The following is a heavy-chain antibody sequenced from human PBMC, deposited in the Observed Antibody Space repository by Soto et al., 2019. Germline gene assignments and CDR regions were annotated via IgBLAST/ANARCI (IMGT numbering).Heavy chain of an antibody. Sequence: EMQLSESGGGLVQPGGSLRLSCAASGFTFISYGMTWVRQAPGKGLEWVSGITTTGRNTYYAESVKGRFTISRDNSKNVVYLQMNSLRAEDTAVYYCAWGAAAAGTDWFDAWGQGTLVIVSS. CDR1: GFTFISYG. CDR2: ITTTGRNT. CDR3: AWGAAAAGTDWFDA. D-gene: IGHD6-13*01. J-gene: IGHJ5*02. V-gene: IGHV3-23*01.